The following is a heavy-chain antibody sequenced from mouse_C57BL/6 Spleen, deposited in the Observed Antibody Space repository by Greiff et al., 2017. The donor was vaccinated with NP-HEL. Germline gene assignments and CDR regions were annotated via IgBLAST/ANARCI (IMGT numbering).Heavy chain of an antibody. CDR2: INPSSGYT. V-gene: IGHV1-7*01. D-gene: IGHD1-1*01. J-gene: IGHJ3*01. Sequence: VQLQQSGAELAKPGASVKLSCKASGYTFTSYWMHWVKQRPGQGLEWIGYINPSSGYTKYNQKFKDKATLTADKSSSTAYMQLSRLTYEDSAVYYCARSDPITTVVYAWFAYWGQGTLVTVSA. CDR3: ARSDPITTVVYAWFAY. CDR1: GYTFTSYW.